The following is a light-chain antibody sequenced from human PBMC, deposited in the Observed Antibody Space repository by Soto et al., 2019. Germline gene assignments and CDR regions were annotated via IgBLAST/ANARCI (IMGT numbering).Light chain of an antibody. CDR1: QSVSSN. Sequence: EIVMTQSPATLSVSPGERATLSCRASQSVSSNLAWYQQKPGQAPRLLIYGASTRATGIPARFSGSGSGTEFTLTINSLQSEDFAVYSCQQYNNWPRYTFGQGTKLKIK. J-gene: IGKJ2*01. CDR2: GAS. CDR3: QQYNNWPRYT. V-gene: IGKV3-15*01.